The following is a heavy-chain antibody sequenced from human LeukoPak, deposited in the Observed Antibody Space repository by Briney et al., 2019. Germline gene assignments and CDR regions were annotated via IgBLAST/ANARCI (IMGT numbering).Heavy chain of an antibody. CDR3: ARFPSIAAAGNFDY. D-gene: IGHD6-13*01. Sequence: GGSLRLSCAASGFTFSSYGMHWVRQAPGKGLEWVAFIRYDGSNKYYADSVKGRFTISRDNSKNTLYLQMNSLRAEDTAVYYCARFPSIAAAGNFDYWGQGTLVTVSS. V-gene: IGHV3-30*02. J-gene: IGHJ4*02. CDR2: IRYDGSNK. CDR1: GFTFSSYG.